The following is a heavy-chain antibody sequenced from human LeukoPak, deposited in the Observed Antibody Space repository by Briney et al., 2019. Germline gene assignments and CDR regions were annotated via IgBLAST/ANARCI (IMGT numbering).Heavy chain of an antibody. V-gene: IGHV3-11*01. CDR3: ARVRYYDSSGYYYDSAWGDY. CDR2: ISSSGSTI. Sequence: GGSLRLSCAASGFTFSDYYMSWIRQAPGKGLEWVSYISSSGSTIYYADSVKGRFTISRDNAKNSLYLQMNSLRAEDTAVYYCARVRYYDSSGYYYDSAWGDYWGQETLVTVSS. CDR1: GFTFSDYY. J-gene: IGHJ4*02. D-gene: IGHD3-22*01.